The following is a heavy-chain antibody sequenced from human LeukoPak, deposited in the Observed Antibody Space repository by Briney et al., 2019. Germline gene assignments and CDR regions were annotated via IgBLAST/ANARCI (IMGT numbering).Heavy chain of an antibody. Sequence: ASVKVSCKASGYTFTGYYMHWVRQAPGQGLEWMGIINPSGGSTSYAQKFQGRVTMTRDTSISTAYMELSRLRCVDTAVYYCARDTEAVAGSLSWGQGTLVIVSS. V-gene: IGHV1-46*01. J-gene: IGHJ5*02. CDR2: INPSGGST. CDR1: GYTFTGYY. CDR3: ARDTEAVAGSLS. D-gene: IGHD6-19*01.